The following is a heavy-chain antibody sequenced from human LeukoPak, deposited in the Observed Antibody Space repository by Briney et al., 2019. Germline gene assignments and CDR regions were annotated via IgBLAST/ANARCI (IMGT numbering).Heavy chain of an antibody. Sequence: GGSLRLSCAASGFTFSHAWMSWVRQAPGKGLEWVSYISSSGNTTYNADSVKGRFSITRDNAKNSLYLQMNSLSAEDTAVYYCARDGGSAWFLDYWGQGTLVTVSS. CDR2: ISSSGNTT. CDR1: GFTFSHAW. CDR3: ARDGGSAWFLDY. V-gene: IGHV3-11*04. D-gene: IGHD6-19*01. J-gene: IGHJ4*02.